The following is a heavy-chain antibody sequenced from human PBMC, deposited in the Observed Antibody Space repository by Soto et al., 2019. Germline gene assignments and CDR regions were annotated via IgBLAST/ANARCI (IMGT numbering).Heavy chain of an antibody. CDR2: ISYDGSNK. V-gene: IGHV3-30-3*01. CDR1: GFTFSSYA. Sequence: QVQLVESGGGVVQPGRSLRLSCAASGFTFSSYAMHWVRQAPGKGLEWVAVISYDGSNKYYADSVKGRFTISRDNSKNTLYLQMNSLRAEDTAVYYCARDTYYYDSSGYSTDYWGQGTLVTVSS. D-gene: IGHD3-22*01. J-gene: IGHJ4*02. CDR3: ARDTYYYDSSGYSTDY.